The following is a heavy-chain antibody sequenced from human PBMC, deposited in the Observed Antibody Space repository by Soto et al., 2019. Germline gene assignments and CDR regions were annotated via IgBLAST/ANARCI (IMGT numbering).Heavy chain of an antibody. CDR1: GGSISSGGYY. CDR2: IYYSGST. V-gene: IGHV4-31*03. Sequence: TLSLTCTVSGGSISSGGYYWSWIRQHPGKGLEWIGYIYYSGSTYYNPSLKSRVTISVDTSKNQFSLKLSSVTAADTAVYYCATQIFWSGYYSGIGESGNWFDPWGQGTLVTVSS. CDR3: ATQIFWSGYYSGIGESGNWFDP. J-gene: IGHJ5*02. D-gene: IGHD3-3*01.